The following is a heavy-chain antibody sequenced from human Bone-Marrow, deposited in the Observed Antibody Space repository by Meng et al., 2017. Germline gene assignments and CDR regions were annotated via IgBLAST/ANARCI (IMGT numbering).Heavy chain of an antibody. V-gene: IGHV4-39*07. J-gene: IGHJ5*02. D-gene: IGHD2-15*01. CDR1: GGSISTTSYY. CDR2: IYHSGST. CDR3: ARGFIDVGWFDA. Sequence: QVQLQESGPGLVEPSDTLSLTCAVSGGSISTTSYYWGWIRQPPGKGLEWIGKIYHSGSTDYNPSLKSRVTISVDKSKNQFSLKLSSVTAADTAVYYCARGFIDVGWFDAWGQGTLVTVSS.